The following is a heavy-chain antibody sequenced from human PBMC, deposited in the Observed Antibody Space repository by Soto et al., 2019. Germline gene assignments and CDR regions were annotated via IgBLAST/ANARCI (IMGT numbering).Heavy chain of an antibody. J-gene: IGHJ4*02. Sequence: ASVKVSCKASGYTFTSYGISWVRQAPGQGLEWMGWISAYNGNTNYAQKLQGRVTMTTDTSTSTAYMELRSLRSDDTAVYYCARVPVGDTAMDPNDYWGQGPLATV. CDR2: ISAYNGNT. V-gene: IGHV1-18*04. CDR3: ARVPVGDTAMDPNDY. CDR1: GYTFTSYG. D-gene: IGHD5-18*01.